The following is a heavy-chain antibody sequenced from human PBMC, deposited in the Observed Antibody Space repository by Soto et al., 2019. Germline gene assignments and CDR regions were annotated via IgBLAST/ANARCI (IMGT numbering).Heavy chain of an antibody. CDR1: GFTFSSYS. J-gene: IGHJ4*02. CDR2: ISSSSSTI. CDR3: AGSSSWPRTPFDY. V-gene: IGHV3-48*02. D-gene: IGHD6-13*01. Sequence: EVQLVESGGGLVQPGGSLRLSCAASGFTFSSYSMNWVRQAPGKGLEWVSYISSSSSTIYYADSVKGRFTISRDNAKNSLYLQMHSLRDEDTAVYYCAGSSSWPRTPFDYWGQGTLVTVSS.